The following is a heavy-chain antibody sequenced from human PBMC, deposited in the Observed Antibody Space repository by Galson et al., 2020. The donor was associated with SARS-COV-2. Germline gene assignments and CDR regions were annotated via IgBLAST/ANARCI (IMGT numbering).Heavy chain of an antibody. V-gene: IGHV4-39*07. J-gene: IGHJ4*02. Sequence: SQTLSLTCTVSGGSISSSTYYWGWIRQPPGTGLEWIGSTYYSGSTYYNPSLKSRVTISVDTSKNQFSLKLSSVTAADTAVYYCARDYDSTNAFDYWGQGTLVTVSS. CDR2: TYYSGST. CDR3: ARDYDSTNAFDY. CDR1: GGSISSSTYY. D-gene: IGHD3-22*01.